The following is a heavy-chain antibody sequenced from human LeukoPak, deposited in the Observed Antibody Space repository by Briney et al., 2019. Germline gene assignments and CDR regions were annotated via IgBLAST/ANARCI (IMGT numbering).Heavy chain of an antibody. CDR1: GGSISSSSYY. J-gene: IGHJ4*02. V-gene: IGHV4-39*01. CDR3: ARVYSSGSAIFYFDY. Sequence: SETLSLTCTVSGGSISSSSYYWGWIRQPPGKGLECIGSIYYSGSTYYNPSLKSRVTISVDTSKNQFSLKLTSVTAADTAVYYCARVYSSGSAIFYFDYWGQGTLDTVSS. D-gene: IGHD6-19*01. CDR2: IYYSGST.